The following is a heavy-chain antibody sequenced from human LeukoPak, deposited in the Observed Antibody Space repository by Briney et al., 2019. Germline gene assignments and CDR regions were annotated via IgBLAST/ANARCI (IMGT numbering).Heavy chain of an antibody. Sequence: SETLSLTCAISGDSVSTNSAAWNWIRQSPSRGLEWLGRTYYRSKWYNDYAVSVKSRISISPDTSKNQFSLQLNSVTPEDTAVYYCARSAAAAFDYWGQGTLVTVSS. V-gene: IGHV6-1*01. J-gene: IGHJ4*02. CDR1: GDSVSTNSAA. CDR3: ARSAAAAFDY. D-gene: IGHD6-25*01. CDR2: TYYRSKWYN.